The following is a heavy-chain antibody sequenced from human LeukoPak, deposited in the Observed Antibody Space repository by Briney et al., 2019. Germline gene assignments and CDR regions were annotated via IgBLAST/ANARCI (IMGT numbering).Heavy chain of an antibody. J-gene: IGHJ1*01. D-gene: IGHD6-13*01. CDR3: ARIGISARGTNFHH. Sequence: ASVKVSCKTSGYSFIDYYIHWVRQAPGQGLEWMGWINSNSADTNYAQNFQGRVTMTRDTSISAAYMELSRLRSDDTALYYCARIGISARGTNFHHWGQGTLVTVSS. CDR2: INSNSADT. CDR1: GYSFIDYY. V-gene: IGHV1-2*02.